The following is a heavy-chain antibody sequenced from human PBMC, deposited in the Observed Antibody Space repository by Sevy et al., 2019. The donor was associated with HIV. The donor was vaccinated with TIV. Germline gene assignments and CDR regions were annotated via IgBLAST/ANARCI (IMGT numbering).Heavy chain of an antibody. CDR1: GFTFSSYE. Sequence: GGSLRLSCAASGFTFSSYEMNWVRQAPGKGLEWVSYISSSGSTIYYADSVKGRFTISRDNAKNPLYLQMNSLRAEDTAVYYCARAEIYYYDSSGYFDYWGQGTLVTVSS. D-gene: IGHD3-22*01. CDR3: ARAEIYYYDSSGYFDY. J-gene: IGHJ4*02. V-gene: IGHV3-48*03. CDR2: ISSSGSTI.